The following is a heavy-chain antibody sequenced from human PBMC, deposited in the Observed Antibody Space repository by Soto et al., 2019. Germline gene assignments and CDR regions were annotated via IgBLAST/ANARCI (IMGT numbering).Heavy chain of an antibody. J-gene: IGHJ4*02. V-gene: IGHV4-39*01. D-gene: IGHD2-15*01. CDR1: GGSISNYY. Sequence: SETLSLTCTVSGGSISNYYWNWTRQPPGKGLEWIGSIYYSGSTYYNPSLKSRVTISVDTSKNQFSLKLSSVTAADTAVYYCARHTPAISISDHWGQGTLVTVSS. CDR3: ARHTPAISISDH. CDR2: IYYSGST.